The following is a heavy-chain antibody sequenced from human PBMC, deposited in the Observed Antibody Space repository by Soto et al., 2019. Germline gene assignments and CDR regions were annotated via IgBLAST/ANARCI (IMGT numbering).Heavy chain of an antibody. CDR1: GFTCSSYG. J-gene: IGHJ4*02. V-gene: IGHV3-33*08. CDR3: ARDCVLFRRSLHTRVALGLDN. D-gene: IGHD2-21*01. CDR2: IWYDGSNK. Sequence: SLRLSCAASGFTCSSYGMHWILQAPGKGLEWVAVIWYDGSNKYYVDSVKGRFTISRDNSKNTLYLQMNSLRAEDTAVYYCARDCVLFRRSLHTRVALGLDNSGEAPSVPVS.